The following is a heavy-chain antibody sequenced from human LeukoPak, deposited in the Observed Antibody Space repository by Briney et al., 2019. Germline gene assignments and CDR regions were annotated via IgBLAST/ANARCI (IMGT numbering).Heavy chain of an antibody. CDR2: IYHSGST. CDR1: GGSISSYY. J-gene: IGHJ4*02. V-gene: IGHV4-59*12. Sequence: SETLSLTCTVSGGSISSYYWSWIRQPPGKGLEWIGYIYHSGSTNYNPSLKSRVTISVDTSKNQFSLKLSSVTAADTAVYYCARSESIAARPRYFDYWGQGTLVTVSS. CDR3: ARSESIAARPRYFDY. D-gene: IGHD6-6*01.